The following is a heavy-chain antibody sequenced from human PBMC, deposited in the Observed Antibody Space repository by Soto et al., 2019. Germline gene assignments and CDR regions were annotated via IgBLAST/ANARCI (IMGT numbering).Heavy chain of an antibody. CDR1: GFTFDDYA. Sequence: PGGSLRLSCAASGFTFDDYAMHWVRQAPGKGLEWVSGISWNSGSIGYADSVKGRFTISRDNAKNSLYLQMNSLRAEDTALYYCAKDLSGSWPYYYYMDVWGKGTTVTVSS. J-gene: IGHJ6*03. CDR2: ISWNSGSI. CDR3: AKDLSGSWPYYYYMDV. D-gene: IGHD6-13*01. V-gene: IGHV3-9*01.